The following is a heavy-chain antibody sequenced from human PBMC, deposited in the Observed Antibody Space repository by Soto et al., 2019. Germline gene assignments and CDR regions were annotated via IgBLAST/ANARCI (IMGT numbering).Heavy chain of an antibody. Sequence: ESLMISCKGSGYSFTTYWISWVRQMPGKGVEWMGRIEPSDTYTTYSPSFQGHVTISGDKSISTAYLQWSSLKASDTAMYYCARLGIAAAGNPGPWGQGTLVTVSS. CDR1: GYSFTTYW. D-gene: IGHD6-13*01. V-gene: IGHV5-10-1*01. CDR3: ARLGIAAAGNPGP. J-gene: IGHJ5*02. CDR2: IEPSDTYT.